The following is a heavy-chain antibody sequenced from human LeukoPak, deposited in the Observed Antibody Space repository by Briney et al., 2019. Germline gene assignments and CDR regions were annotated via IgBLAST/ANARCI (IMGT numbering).Heavy chain of an antibody. V-gene: IGHV3-30*18. CDR1: GFTFSSYG. Sequence: GRSLRLSCAASGFTFSSYGMHWVRQAPGKGLEWVAVISYDGSNKYYADSVKGRFTISRDNSKNTLYLQMNSLRAEDTAVYYCAKDLGGGQQLVLLYFDIWGQGTMVTVSS. CDR2: ISYDGSNK. D-gene: IGHD6-13*01. J-gene: IGHJ3*02. CDR3: AKDLGGGQQLVLLYFDI.